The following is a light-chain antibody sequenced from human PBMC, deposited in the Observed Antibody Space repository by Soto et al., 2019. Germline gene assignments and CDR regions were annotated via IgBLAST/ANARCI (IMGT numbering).Light chain of an antibody. CDR1: RSDIGAYNF. V-gene: IGLV2-14*03. CDR2: DVN. CDR3: TSWTTSTTMI. Sequence: QSALTQPASVSGSPGQSITISCTGTRSDIGAYNFVSWYQQHPGEVPKLMLYDVNVRPSGVSNRFSGSKSGNTASLTISGLQAEDEAGYYCTSWTTSTTMIFGGGTKLTVL. J-gene: IGLJ2*01.